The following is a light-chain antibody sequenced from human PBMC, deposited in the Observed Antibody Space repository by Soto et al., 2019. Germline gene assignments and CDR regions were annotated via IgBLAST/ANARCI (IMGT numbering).Light chain of an antibody. CDR2: EVS. CDR3: SSYTRSTTWV. Sequence: QSALTQPASVSGSPGQSITISCTGTNNDVETYNYVSWYQQHPGKAPKLMIYEVSYRPSGVSDRFSGSRSGNTASLTISGLQAEDESDYYCSSYTRSTTWVFGGGTKLTVL. V-gene: IGLV2-14*01. J-gene: IGLJ3*02. CDR1: NNDVETYNY.